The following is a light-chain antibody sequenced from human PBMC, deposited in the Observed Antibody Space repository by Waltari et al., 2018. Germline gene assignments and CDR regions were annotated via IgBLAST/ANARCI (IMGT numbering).Light chain of an antibody. CDR2: TAS. CDR3: HQYYSTPQT. CDR1: QGISSY. V-gene: IGKV1-9*01. J-gene: IGKJ1*01. Sequence: DIQLTQSPSFLSASVGDRVTITCRASQGISSYLAWYQQKPGKAPKLLIYTASTLQSGVPSRFSGSGSGTEFTLTISSLQAEDAAVYYCHQYYSTPQTFGQGTKVEVK.